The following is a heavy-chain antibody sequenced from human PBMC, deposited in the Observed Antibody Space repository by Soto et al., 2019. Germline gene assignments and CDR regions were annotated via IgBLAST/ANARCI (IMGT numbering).Heavy chain of an antibody. CDR1: GDAITGSH. V-gene: IGHV4-59*01. Sequence: SETLSLTCTVSGDAITGSHWNWIPQPLGKPLEWIGYIYYRGSTNYNPSLKSRLTLSVDTSKNQIFLRLNSVTAADTAVYYCASSAIVGRELNTWFDPWGQGILVTVSS. D-gene: IGHD1-26*01. CDR3: ASSAIVGRELNTWFDP. CDR2: IYYRGST. J-gene: IGHJ5*02.